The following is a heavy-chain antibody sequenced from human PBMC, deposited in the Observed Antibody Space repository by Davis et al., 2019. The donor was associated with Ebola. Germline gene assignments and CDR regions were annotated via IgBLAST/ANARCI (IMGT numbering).Heavy chain of an antibody. Sequence: GESLKISCKGSGYSFISYWITWVRQMPGKGLEWMGRIDPSDSYSNYSPSFQGHVTISADKSISTAYLQWSSLKASDTAMYYCARHNLLGFFMDVWGKGTTVTVSS. CDR1: GYSFISYW. V-gene: IGHV5-10-1*01. CDR2: IDPSDSYS. CDR3: ARHNLLGFFMDV. J-gene: IGHJ6*03. D-gene: IGHD3-3*01.